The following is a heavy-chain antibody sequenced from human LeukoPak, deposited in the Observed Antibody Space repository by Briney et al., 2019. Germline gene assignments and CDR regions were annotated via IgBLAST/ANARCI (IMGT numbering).Heavy chain of an antibody. J-gene: IGHJ6*02. Sequence: GGSLRLSCAASGFTFSKYAMHWVRQTPGKGLEWVAAIWNDGSDENYADSVKGRFTISSDNGKNSLYLQMNSLRAEDTAVYYCARSKGGAQREYGMDVWGQGTTVTVSS. CDR3: ARSKGGAQREYGMDV. V-gene: IGHV3-33*03. D-gene: IGHD1-1*01. CDR2: IWNDGSDE. CDR1: GFTFSKYA.